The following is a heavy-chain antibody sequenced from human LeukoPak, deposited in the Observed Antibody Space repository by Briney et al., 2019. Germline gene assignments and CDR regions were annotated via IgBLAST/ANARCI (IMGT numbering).Heavy chain of an antibody. V-gene: IGHV3-49*04. Sequence: PGGSLRLSCTGSGFTFGEYAMSWVRQAPGKGLEWVGLIRSKAYGGTTEYAASVKGRFTISRDDSKSIAYLQMNSLKTEDTAVYYCTSPGGYWGQGTLVTVS. D-gene: IGHD3-16*01. CDR3: TSPGGY. CDR1: GFTFGEYA. J-gene: IGHJ4*02. CDR2: IRSKAYGGTT.